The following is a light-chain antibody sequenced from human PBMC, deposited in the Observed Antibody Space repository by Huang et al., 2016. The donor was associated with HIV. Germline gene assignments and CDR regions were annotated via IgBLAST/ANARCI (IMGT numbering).Light chain of an antibody. V-gene: IGKV3-15*01. CDR2: AAS. CDR1: QNINTN. J-gene: IGKJ1*01. Sequence: EIVMTQSPGTLSVAPGERATLSCRASQNINTNLAWFQQKPGQAPRLLSDAASTRTADFPARFSGSGSRTEFTLTISSLQSEDIAVYYCQQYNDWPRSFGQGTKVEIK. CDR3: QQYNDWPRS.